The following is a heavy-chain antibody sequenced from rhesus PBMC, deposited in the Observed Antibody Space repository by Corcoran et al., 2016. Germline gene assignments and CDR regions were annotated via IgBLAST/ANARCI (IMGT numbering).Heavy chain of an antibody. CDR2: TLPLLGIT. D-gene: IGHD6-25*01. CDR1: GFTFGSYA. J-gene: IGHJ4*01. Sequence: QVQLVQSGAEVKKPGASVKVSCKASGFTFGSYAISWVRQAPGQGLGWWRVTLPLLGITNYTEKCQGRVTITADTSTSTAYMGLSSLRSEDTAVYYCARFRAATGTYFDYWGQGVLVTVSS. CDR3: ARFRAATGTYFDY. V-gene: IGHV1-198*02.